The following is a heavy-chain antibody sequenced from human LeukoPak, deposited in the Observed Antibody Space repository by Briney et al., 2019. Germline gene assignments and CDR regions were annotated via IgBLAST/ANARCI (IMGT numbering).Heavy chain of an antibody. CDR2: INHSGST. D-gene: IGHD7-27*01. V-gene: IGHV4-34*01. Sequence: PETLSLTCAVYGGSFSGYYWSWLRQPPGKGLEWVGEINHSGSTNYNPSLKSRVTISVDTSKNQFSLKLSSVTAADTAVYYCAREPNWGFDAFDIWGQGTMVTVSS. J-gene: IGHJ3*02. CDR1: GGSFSGYY. CDR3: AREPNWGFDAFDI.